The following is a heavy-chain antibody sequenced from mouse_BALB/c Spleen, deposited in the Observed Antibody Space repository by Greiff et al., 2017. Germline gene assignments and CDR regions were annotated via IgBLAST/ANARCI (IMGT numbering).Heavy chain of an antibody. D-gene: IGHD1-1*01. CDR1: GFSLTSYG. CDR3: ARDYYGKSYAMDY. Sequence: VQLQQSGPGLVAPSQSLSITCTVSGFSLTSYGVHWVRQPPGKGLEWLGVIWAGGSTNYNSALMSRLSISKDNSKSQVFLKMNSLQTDDTAMYYCARDYYGKSYAMDYWGQGTSVTVSS. V-gene: IGHV2-9*02. CDR2: IWAGGST. J-gene: IGHJ4*01.